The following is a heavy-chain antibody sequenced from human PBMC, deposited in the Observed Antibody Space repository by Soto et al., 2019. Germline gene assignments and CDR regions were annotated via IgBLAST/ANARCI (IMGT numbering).Heavy chain of an antibody. CDR1: GYTFTSYF. Sequence: ASVKVSCKASGYTFTSYFMHWVRQAPGQGLDWMGIINPSGGGTSYAQKFQGRVTMTRDTSTSTVYMELSSLRSDDTAVYYCAREGPDSSFDYWGQGTLVTVSS. D-gene: IGHD3-22*01. CDR2: INPSGGGT. J-gene: IGHJ4*02. V-gene: IGHV1-46*01. CDR3: AREGPDSSFDY.